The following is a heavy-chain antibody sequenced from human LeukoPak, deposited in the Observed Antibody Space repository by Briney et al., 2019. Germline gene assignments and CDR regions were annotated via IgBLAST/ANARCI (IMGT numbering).Heavy chain of an antibody. J-gene: IGHJ4*02. CDR3: ARDQGGVGY. CDR2: ISSFSGTI. D-gene: IGHD3-16*01. Sequence: GGSLRLPCAASGFTFSSYEMNWVRQAPGKGLEWVSYISSFSGTINYADSVKGRFTISRDNAKNSLYLQMNSLRAEDTAVYYCARDQGGVGYWGQGTLVTVSS. V-gene: IGHV3-48*01. CDR1: GFTFSSYE.